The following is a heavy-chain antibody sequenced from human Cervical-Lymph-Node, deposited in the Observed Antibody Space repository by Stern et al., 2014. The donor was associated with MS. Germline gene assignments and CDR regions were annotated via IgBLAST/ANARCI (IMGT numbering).Heavy chain of an antibody. CDR2: LYYSGST. V-gene: IGHV4-59*01. Sequence: QLQLQESGPGLVKPSETLSLMGSVSSGFIGNNYWSWIRQPPGKGLEWIGHLYYSGSTYYNPSLKSRVPISLDTSKNQLSLRLSSVTAADTAVYYCARAGPYDYIWGNFRHRAFYFDSWGQGALVTVSS. CDR1: SGFIGNNY. CDR3: ARAGPYDYIWGNFRHRAFYFDS. D-gene: IGHD3-16*02. J-gene: IGHJ4*02.